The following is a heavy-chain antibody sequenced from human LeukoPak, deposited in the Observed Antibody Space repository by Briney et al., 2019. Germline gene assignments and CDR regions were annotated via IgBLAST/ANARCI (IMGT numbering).Heavy chain of an antibody. J-gene: IGHJ4*02. CDR1: GGSISSYY. CDR3: AGASYDSSGVH. D-gene: IGHD3-22*01. CDR2: IYYSGST. V-gene: IGHV4-59*01. Sequence: SETLSLTCTVSGGSISSYYWSWIRQPPGKGLEWIGCIYYSGSTNYNPSLKSRVTISVDTSKNQFSLKLSSVTAADTAVYYCAGASYDSSGVHWGQGTLVTVSS.